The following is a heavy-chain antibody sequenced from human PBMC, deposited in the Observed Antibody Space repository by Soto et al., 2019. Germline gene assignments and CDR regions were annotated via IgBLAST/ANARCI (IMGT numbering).Heavy chain of an antibody. D-gene: IGHD6-19*01. CDR3: ARQLAVLYPAYAMDV. J-gene: IGHJ6*02. Sequence: QVHLVESGGGVVQPGRSLRLSCAASGFTFSSYGMLWVRQAPGKGLEWVAVTWYNGSKKYYGASVKGRFTIFRDNSENTLYLEMSSLRVEDTAVYYCARQLAVLYPAYAMDVWGQGTTVTVSS. V-gene: IGHV3-33*03. CDR2: TWYNGSKK. CDR1: GFTFSSYG.